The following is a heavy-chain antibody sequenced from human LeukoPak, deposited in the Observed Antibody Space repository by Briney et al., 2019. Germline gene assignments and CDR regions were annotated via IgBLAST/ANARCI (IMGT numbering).Heavy chain of an antibody. D-gene: IGHD4-17*01. Sequence: ASVKVSCKASGYTFTSYAMHWVRQAPGRRLECMGWVNAGNGNTKYSQKFQGRITITRDTSASTAYMELSSLRSEDTAVYYCARSGITVTTMDNWWFGDWFDPWGQGTLVTVSS. CDR1: GYTFTSYA. CDR3: ARSGITVTTMDNWWFGDWFDP. V-gene: IGHV1-3*01. J-gene: IGHJ5*02. CDR2: VNAGNGNT.